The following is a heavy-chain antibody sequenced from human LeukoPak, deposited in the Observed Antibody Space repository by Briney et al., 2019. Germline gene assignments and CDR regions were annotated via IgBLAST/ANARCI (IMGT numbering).Heavy chain of an antibody. Sequence: GGSLRLPCAASGFTFSSYWMSWVRQAPGKGLEWVANINQDGSEEYYVASVKGRFTISRDNAKNSLYLQMTSLRAEDTAVYYCARDGSKSCSGGSCYLNWFDPWGQGTLVTVSS. CDR2: INQDGSEE. D-gene: IGHD2-15*01. CDR1: GFTFSSYW. CDR3: ARDGSKSCSGGSCYLNWFDP. J-gene: IGHJ5*02. V-gene: IGHV3-7*01.